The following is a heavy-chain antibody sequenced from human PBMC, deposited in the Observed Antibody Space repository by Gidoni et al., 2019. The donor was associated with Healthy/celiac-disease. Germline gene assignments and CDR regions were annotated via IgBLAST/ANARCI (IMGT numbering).Heavy chain of an antibody. CDR2: IYYSGST. D-gene: IGHD1-26*01. V-gene: IGHV4-39*01. Sequence: QLQLQASGPGLVKPSETLSLTCTVADGSISSSSYYWGWIRQPPGKGLEWIGSIYYSGSTYYNPSLKSRVTISVDTSKNQFSLKLSSVTAADTAVYYCARNSNSGSYPPENWFDPWGQGTLVTVSS. J-gene: IGHJ5*02. CDR3: ARNSNSGSYPPENWFDP. CDR1: DGSISSSSYY.